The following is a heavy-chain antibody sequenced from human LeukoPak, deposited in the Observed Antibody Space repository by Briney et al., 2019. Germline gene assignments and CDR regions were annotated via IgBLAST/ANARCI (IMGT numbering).Heavy chain of an antibody. Sequence: GGSLRLSCAASGFTFSSYSMNWVRQAPGKGLEWVSYISSSSTIYYADSVKGRFTISRDNAKNSLYMQMESLRDEDTAIYYCARDTLEYSNSPDALDIWGQGTMVTVSS. D-gene: IGHD4-23*01. CDR1: GFTFSSYS. V-gene: IGHV3-48*02. CDR2: ISSSSTI. J-gene: IGHJ3*02. CDR3: ARDTLEYSNSPDALDI.